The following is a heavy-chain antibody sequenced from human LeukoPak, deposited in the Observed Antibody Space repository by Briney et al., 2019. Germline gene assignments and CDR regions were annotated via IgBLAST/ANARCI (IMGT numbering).Heavy chain of an antibody. V-gene: IGHV3-15*01. CDR1: GFTFSNAW. Sequence: PGGSLTLSCAASGFTFSNAWMSWVRQAPGKGLEWVGRIKSKTDGGTTDYAAPVKGRFTISRDDSKNTLYLQMNSLKTEDTAVYYCTTHTIVGATNFDYWGQGTLVTVSS. CDR2: IKSKTDGGTT. D-gene: IGHD1-26*01. J-gene: IGHJ4*02. CDR3: TTHTIVGATNFDY.